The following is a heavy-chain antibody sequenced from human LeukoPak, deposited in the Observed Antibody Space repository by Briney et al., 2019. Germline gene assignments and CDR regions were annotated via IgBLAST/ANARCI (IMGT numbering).Heavy chain of an antibody. Sequence: ETLSLTCAVYGGSFSGYYWSWIRQPPGKGLEWIGEINHSGSTNYNPSLKSRVTISVDTSKNQFSLKLSSVTAADTAVYYCARGEYCSSTSCYVYYYYGMDVWGKGTTVTVSS. CDR3: ARGEYCSSTSCYVYYYYGMDV. D-gene: IGHD2-2*01. CDR2: INHSGST. V-gene: IGHV4-34*01. CDR1: GGSFSGYY. J-gene: IGHJ6*04.